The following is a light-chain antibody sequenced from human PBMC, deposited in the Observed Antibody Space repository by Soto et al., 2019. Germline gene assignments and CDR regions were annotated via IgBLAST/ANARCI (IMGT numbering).Light chain of an antibody. V-gene: IGKV3-20*01. CDR3: QQYGSSAMYT. CDR2: GAS. CDR1: QSVSSSY. J-gene: IGKJ2*01. Sequence: EIVLTQSPGTLSLSPGERATLSCRASQSVSSSYLAWYQQKPGQAPRLLIYGASSRATGIPDRFSGSGSGTDFTLTSSRLEPEDFAVYYCQQYGSSAMYTFGRGTKLEIK.